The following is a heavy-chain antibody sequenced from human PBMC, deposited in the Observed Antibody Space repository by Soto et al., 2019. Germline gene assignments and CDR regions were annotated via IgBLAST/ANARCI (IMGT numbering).Heavy chain of an antibody. CDR3: TKSIVEN. V-gene: IGHV3-48*03. J-gene: IGHJ4*02. CDR2: IIGRVSPI. CDR1: GFTFSTYG. D-gene: IGHD3-16*02. Sequence: EVRLVESGGGLVQPGGSLRLSCAPSGFTFSTYGMNWVRQAPGKGLEWVVHIIGRVSPIFYADAVQGQFTISRDNAKNSLYLQMNSLIAEQQAIYYCTKSIVENWGQGTLVTVTS.